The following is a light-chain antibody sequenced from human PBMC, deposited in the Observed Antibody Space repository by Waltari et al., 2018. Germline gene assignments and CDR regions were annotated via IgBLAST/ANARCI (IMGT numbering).Light chain of an antibody. CDR2: GNN. CDR1: NSNVGANS. Sequence: QSILTQPPSASGTPVRTVTISCSGSNSNVGANSVCWYHQLPGTAPKLLIFGNNQRHSGLPDRFSGSKSGTSASLAIRGLRSEDEADYYCATWDDRLTAVFGGGTKLTVL. V-gene: IGLV1-47*01. CDR3: ATWDDRLTAV. J-gene: IGLJ2*01.